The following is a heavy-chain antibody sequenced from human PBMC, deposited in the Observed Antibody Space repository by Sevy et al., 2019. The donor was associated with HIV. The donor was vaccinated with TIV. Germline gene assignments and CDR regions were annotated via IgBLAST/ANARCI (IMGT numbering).Heavy chain of an antibody. CDR3: ARASRIALAVAVFDY. J-gene: IGHJ4*02. Sequence: GGSLRLSCAASGFTFSSYSMNWVRQAPGKGLEWVSSISSSSSYIYYADSVKGRFTISRDNAKNSLYLQMNSLRAEDTAVYYCARASRIALAVAVFDYWGQGTLVTVSS. V-gene: IGHV3-21*01. CDR2: ISSSSSYI. CDR1: GFTFSSYS. D-gene: IGHD6-19*01.